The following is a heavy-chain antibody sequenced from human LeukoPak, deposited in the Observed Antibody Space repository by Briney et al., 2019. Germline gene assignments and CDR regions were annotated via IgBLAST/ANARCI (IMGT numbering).Heavy chain of an antibody. Sequence: GRSLRPSCAASGFTFDDYAMHWVRQAPGKGLEWVSGISWNSGSIGYADSVKGRFTISRDNSKNSLYLQMNSLRTEDTALYYCAKGGYSSSWGDFDYWGQGTLVTVSS. V-gene: IGHV3-9*01. J-gene: IGHJ4*02. D-gene: IGHD6-13*01. CDR2: ISWNSGSI. CDR3: AKGGYSSSWGDFDY. CDR1: GFTFDDYA.